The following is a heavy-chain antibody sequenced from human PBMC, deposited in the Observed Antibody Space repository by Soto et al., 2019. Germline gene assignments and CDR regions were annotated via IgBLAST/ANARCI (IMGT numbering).Heavy chain of an antibody. CDR1: GGTFSSYI. D-gene: IGHD3-10*01. V-gene: IGHV1-69*02. CDR2: IIPILGIA. CDR3: ATPFGSSGN. Sequence: QVQLVQSGAEVKKPGSSVKVSCKASGGTFSSYIISWVRQAPGQGLEWMGRIIPILGIANYARKFQGRVTITADKSTSTAYMELSSLRSEDTAVYYCATPFGSSGNWGQGTLVTVSS. J-gene: IGHJ4*02.